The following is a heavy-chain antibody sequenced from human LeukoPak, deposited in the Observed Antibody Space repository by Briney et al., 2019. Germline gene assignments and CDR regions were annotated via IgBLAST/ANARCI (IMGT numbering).Heavy chain of an antibody. Sequence: GGSLRLSCAASGFXFSSYGMHWVRQAPGKGLECVAVIWYDGSNKYYADSVKGRFTISRDNSKNTLYLQMNSLRAEDTAVYYCARRTYDAFDIWGQGTMVTVSS. CDR3: ARRTYDAFDI. J-gene: IGHJ3*02. D-gene: IGHD1-14*01. V-gene: IGHV3-33*01. CDR1: GFXFSSYG. CDR2: IWYDGSNK.